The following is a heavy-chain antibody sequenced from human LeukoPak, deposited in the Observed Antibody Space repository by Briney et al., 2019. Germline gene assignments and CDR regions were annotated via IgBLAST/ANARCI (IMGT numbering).Heavy chain of an antibody. CDR2: INPNTGAT. CDR1: VDTFSEYF. J-gene: IGHJ5*02. D-gene: IGHD4-17*01. Sequence: AASVKVSCKASVDTFSEYFIHWVRQSPGHGLEWMGYINPNTGATDYAQKFQGRVTMIRDTSITTAYMELNSLTSDDAAEYYCAKDQMTTMTIRFSGWLDPWGQGTLVTVSS. CDR3: AKDQMTTMTIRFSGWLDP. V-gene: IGHV1-2*02.